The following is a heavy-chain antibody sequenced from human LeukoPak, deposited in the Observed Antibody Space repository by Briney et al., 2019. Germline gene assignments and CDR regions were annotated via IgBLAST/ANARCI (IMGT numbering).Heavy chain of an antibody. CDR2: ISSSGSTI. CDR3: ARGLERRGGLLETFDY. V-gene: IGHV3-48*03. J-gene: IGHJ4*02. Sequence: SGGSLRLSCAASGFTFSSYEMNWVRQAPGKGLEWVSYISSSGSTIYYADSVKGRFTISRDNAKNSLYLQMNSLRAEDTAVYYCARGLERRGGLLETFDYWGQGTLVTVSS. CDR1: GFTFSSYE. D-gene: IGHD1-1*01.